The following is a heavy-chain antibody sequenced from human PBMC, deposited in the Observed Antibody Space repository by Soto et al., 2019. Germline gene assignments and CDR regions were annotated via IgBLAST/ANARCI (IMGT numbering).Heavy chain of an antibody. Sequence: ASVKVSCKASGYTFSSYGINWVRQAPGQGLEWLGWISPYDGNTRYAQILQGRVSMTTDTSTKTAYMEVRSLRSDDTAVYYCARGGYYDSSGSRNYHYYGMNVWGQGTTVTVSS. CDR2: ISPYDGNT. CDR1: GYTFSSYG. CDR3: ARGGYYDSSGSRNYHYYGMNV. V-gene: IGHV1-18*01. J-gene: IGHJ6*02. D-gene: IGHD3-22*01.